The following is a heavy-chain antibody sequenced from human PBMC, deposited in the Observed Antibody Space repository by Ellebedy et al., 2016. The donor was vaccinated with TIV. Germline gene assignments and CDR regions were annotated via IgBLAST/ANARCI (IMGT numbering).Heavy chain of an antibody. Sequence: GESLKISCAASGFTLSNHLLHWVRQAPGKGLKWVAFILYDGTNKYYADSVKGRFTISRDNSKNTLYLQMNSLRPEETAVYNCARDRDGVFDYWGQGTLVTVSS. CDR1: GFTLSNHL. V-gene: IGHV3-30-3*01. J-gene: IGHJ4*02. D-gene: IGHD3-10*01. CDR2: ILYDGTNK. CDR3: ARDRDGVFDY.